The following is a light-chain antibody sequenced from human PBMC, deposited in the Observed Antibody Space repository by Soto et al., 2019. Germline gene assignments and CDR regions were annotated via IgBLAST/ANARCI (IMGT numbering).Light chain of an antibody. CDR3: QQYGSSYT. CDR1: QRVTNTN. J-gene: IGKJ2*01. V-gene: IGKV3-20*01. CDR2: YAS. Sequence: EIVLTQSPDTLSLSPGERATLSCRASQRVTNTNSAWYQQKPGQAPRLLIYYASSRATGIPDRFSGSGSGTDFTLTISRLGPEDFAVYYCQQYGSSYTFGQGTKLEIK.